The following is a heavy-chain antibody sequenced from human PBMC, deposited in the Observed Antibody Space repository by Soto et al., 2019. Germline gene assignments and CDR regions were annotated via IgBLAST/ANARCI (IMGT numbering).Heavy chain of an antibody. J-gene: IGHJ4*02. Sequence: GGSLRLSCAASGFTFSSFWMHWVRQTPGKGLVWVSRINTDGGEIYYADFVKGRFTVSRDNAKSTLYLQMNSLRAEDSAVYYCASSLVWPLDRNYWGQGTLVTVSS. CDR3: ASSLVWPLDRNY. CDR1: GFTFSSFW. D-gene: IGHD2-8*02. CDR2: INTDGGEI. V-gene: IGHV3-74*01.